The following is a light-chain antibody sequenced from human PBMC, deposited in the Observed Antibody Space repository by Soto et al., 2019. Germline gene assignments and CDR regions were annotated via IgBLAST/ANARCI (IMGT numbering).Light chain of an antibody. CDR3: ISYTERQSSI. J-gene: IGLJ1*01. Sequence: QSALTQPASVSGSPGQSITISCSGNSSDIGSYNHVAWYQQFPGKSPKLMIYAVSDRPPGVSARFSGSKSGITASRTISGLQTEDESYYYCISYTERQSSIFGDATKVTV. V-gene: IGLV2-14*03. CDR2: AVS. CDR1: SSDIGSYNH.